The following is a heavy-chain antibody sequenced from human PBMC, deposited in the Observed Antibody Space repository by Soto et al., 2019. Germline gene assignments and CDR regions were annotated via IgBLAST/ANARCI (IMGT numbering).Heavy chain of an antibody. D-gene: IGHD2-8*01. CDR1: GFTFSSYW. V-gene: IGHV3-7*05. J-gene: IGHJ5*02. Sequence: EVQLVESGGGLVLPGGSLRLSCAASGFTFSSYWMTWVRQAPGKGLEWVANIRQDGGQIDYVDSVKGRFTISRDNAKNSLYLQMNSLRAEDTAVYYWARWTVSANNWFDPWGQGTLVTVSS. CDR2: IRQDGGQI. CDR3: ARWTVSANNWFDP.